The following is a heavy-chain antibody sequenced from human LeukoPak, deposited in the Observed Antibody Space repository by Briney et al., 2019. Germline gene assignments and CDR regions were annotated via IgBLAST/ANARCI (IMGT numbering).Heavy chain of an antibody. CDR1: GFTFSRNS. V-gene: IGHV3-23*01. D-gene: IGHD2-21*02. J-gene: IGHJ4*02. CDR2: ISGSDGST. Sequence: PGRSLRLSCAASGFTFSRNSMTWVRQAPGKGLEWVSAISGSDGSTYYADSVKGRFTISRDNSKNTLYLQMNSLRAEDTAVYYCATASVTAYDYWGQGTLVTVSS. CDR3: ATASVTAYDY.